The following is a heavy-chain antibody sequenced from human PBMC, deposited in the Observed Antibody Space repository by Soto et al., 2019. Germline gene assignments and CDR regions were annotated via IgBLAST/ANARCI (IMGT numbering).Heavy chain of an antibody. Sequence: GGALRLSCAASGFTFSAFAMNWVRQAPGKGLEWVSAITGSGGSTYYVDSVKGRFTISRDNSKNTLHLQMNSLRAEDSAVYYCAKLSGYDYYYYIDVWGKGTTVTVSS. CDR1: GFTFSAFA. J-gene: IGHJ6*03. CDR2: ITGSGGST. CDR3: AKLSGYDYYYYIDV. V-gene: IGHV3-23*01. D-gene: IGHD1-26*01.